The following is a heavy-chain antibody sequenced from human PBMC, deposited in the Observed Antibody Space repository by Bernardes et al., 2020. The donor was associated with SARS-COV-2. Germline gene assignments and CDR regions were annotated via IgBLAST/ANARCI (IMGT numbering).Heavy chain of an antibody. Sequence: VSCKASGGTFSSYAVTWVRQAPGQGLEWMGRIIPGHGTTNYAQKFQGRVTITADKSTTSVHMELSGLRSDDTAVYYCARHKTQFYGNIGYYREFDYWGQGTLVTVSS. CDR2: IIPGHGTT. CDR3: ARHKTQFYGNIGYYREFDY. CDR1: GGTFSSYA. V-gene: IGHV1-69*04. J-gene: IGHJ4*02. D-gene: IGHD5-12*01.